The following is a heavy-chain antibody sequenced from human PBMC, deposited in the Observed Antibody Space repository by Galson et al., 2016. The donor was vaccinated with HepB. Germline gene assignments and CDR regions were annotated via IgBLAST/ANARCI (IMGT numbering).Heavy chain of an antibody. D-gene: IGHD5-18*01. Sequence: SLRLSCAASGFSFDDYTMYRVRQAPGKGLEWLSVIAWDGSSTYYADSVKGRFIISRDNSKNSLYLQMNSLKTEDTAFYFCANDYLEYSYGSVDYWGQGTLVTVSS. CDR1: GFSFDDYT. J-gene: IGHJ4*02. CDR2: IAWDGSST. V-gene: IGHV3-43*01. CDR3: ANDYLEYSYGSVDY.